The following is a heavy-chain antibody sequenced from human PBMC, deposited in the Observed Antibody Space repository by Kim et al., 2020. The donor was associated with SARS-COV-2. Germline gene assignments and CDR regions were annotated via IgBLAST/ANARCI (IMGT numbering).Heavy chain of an antibody. CDR3: AREQFSSSWFNGWFDP. Sequence: PSRKSRVTISVDTSKNQFSLKLSSVTAADTAVYYCAREQFSSSWFNGWFDPWGQGTLVTVSS. D-gene: IGHD6-13*01. V-gene: IGHV4-59*01. J-gene: IGHJ5*02.